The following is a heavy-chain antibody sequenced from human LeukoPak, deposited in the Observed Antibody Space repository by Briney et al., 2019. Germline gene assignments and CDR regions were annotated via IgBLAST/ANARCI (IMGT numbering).Heavy chain of an antibody. CDR1: GYTFTSYG. V-gene: IGHV1-18*01. D-gene: IGHD6-19*01. CDR3: ARSSSGWYVRDY. J-gene: IGHJ4*02. Sequence: ASVKVSCKASGYTFTSYGISWVRQAPGQGLEWMGWISAYNGNTNYAQKLQGRVTMTTDTSTSTAYMKLRSLRSDDTAVYYCARSSSGWYVRDYWGQGTLVTVSS. CDR2: ISAYNGNT.